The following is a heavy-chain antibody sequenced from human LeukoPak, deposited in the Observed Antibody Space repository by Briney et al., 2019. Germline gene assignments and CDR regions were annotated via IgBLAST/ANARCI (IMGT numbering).Heavy chain of an antibody. CDR2: ISYDGSNK. D-gene: IGHD2-2*01. CDR1: GFTFSSYA. V-gene: IGHV3-30-3*01. Sequence: PGGSLRLSCAASGFTFSSYAMHWVRQAPGKGLEWVAVISYDGSNKYYADSVKGRFTISRDNSKNTLCLQMNSLRAEDTAVYYCARDRRRYCSSTSCSLFDYWGQGTLVTVSS. CDR3: ARDRRRYCSSTSCSLFDY. J-gene: IGHJ4*02.